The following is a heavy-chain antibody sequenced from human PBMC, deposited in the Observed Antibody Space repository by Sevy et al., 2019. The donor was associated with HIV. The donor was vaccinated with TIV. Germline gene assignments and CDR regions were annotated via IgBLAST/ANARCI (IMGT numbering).Heavy chain of an antibody. CDR2: ISSSGSTI. CDR3: ARVGFLEWLSPYGMDV. V-gene: IGHV3-11*01. J-gene: IGHJ6*02. Sequence: GGSLRLSCAASGFTFSDYYMSWIRQAPGKGLEGVSYISSSGSTIYYADSGKGRFTISRDNAKNSLYLQMNSLRAEDTAVYYCARVGFLEWLSPYGMDVWGQGTTVTVSS. CDR1: GFTFSDYY. D-gene: IGHD3-3*02.